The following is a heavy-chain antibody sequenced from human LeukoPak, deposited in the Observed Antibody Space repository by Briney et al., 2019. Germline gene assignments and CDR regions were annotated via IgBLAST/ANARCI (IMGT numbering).Heavy chain of an antibody. CDR3: AKDQKWEEPHHLDK. CDR1: GVTLSTYA. V-gene: IGHV3-23*01. J-gene: IGHJ4*02. CDR2: ISSSGSGDNT. Sequence: PGGSLRLSCAASGVTLSTYAMSWARQAPGKGLEWVSGISSSGSGDNTYYADSVKGRFTISRDSSKNTLFLHMNTLRAEDTAIYYCAKDQKWEEPHHLDKWGQGTLVTASS. D-gene: IGHD1-26*01.